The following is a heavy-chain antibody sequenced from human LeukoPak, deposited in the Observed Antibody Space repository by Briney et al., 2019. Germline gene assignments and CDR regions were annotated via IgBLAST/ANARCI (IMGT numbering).Heavy chain of an antibody. CDR3: ARGRYYDNSVYYYFDY. V-gene: IGHV3-23*01. J-gene: IGHJ4*02. CDR2: ISGSGGST. CDR1: GSTFSSYA. D-gene: IGHD3-22*01. Sequence: GGSLRLSCAASGSTFSSYAMSWVRQAPGMGLAWVSAISGSGGSTYYADSVKDRFTISRDTSKNTLYLQMNSLRAEDTAVYYCARGRYYDNSVYYYFDYWGQGTLVTVSS.